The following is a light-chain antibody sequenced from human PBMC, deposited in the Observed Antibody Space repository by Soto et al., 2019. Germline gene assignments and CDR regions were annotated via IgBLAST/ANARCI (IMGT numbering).Light chain of an antibody. Sequence: EIVMTQSPATLSVSRGERSTLSCRVSQSVSRNLAWYQQTPGQAPRLIXYGASTRANGIPARFSGSGSGTDFTLTISSLQSEDFAVYDCQQYNNWPTWTFGQGTKVDI. CDR3: QQYNNWPTWT. V-gene: IGKV3-15*01. CDR2: GAS. J-gene: IGKJ1*01. CDR1: QSVSRN.